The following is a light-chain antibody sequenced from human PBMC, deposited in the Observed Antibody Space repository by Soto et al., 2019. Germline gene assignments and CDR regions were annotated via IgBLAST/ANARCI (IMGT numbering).Light chain of an antibody. CDR1: QRISNW. V-gene: IGKV1-5*01. CDR2: DAS. J-gene: IGKJ1*01. Sequence: DIQMTQSPSTLSASVGDRVTITCRASQRISNWLAWYQQRPGKAPKLLIYDASTLQSGVPSSFSGSGSGTEFTLTISSLRPDDFATYYCQQYNSYPSAFGQGTRWIS. CDR3: QQYNSYPSA.